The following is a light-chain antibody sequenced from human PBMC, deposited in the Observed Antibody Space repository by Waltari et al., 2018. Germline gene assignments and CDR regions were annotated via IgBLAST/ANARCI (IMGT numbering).Light chain of an antibody. CDR2: GAS. Sequence: EIVMTQSPATLSVSPGERATLSCRASQSVSNNLAWYQQKPGQAPRLLIYGASTRATGIPARFSGIGSGTEFTLTISSMQSEDFAVYYCQQYNNWPSWTFGQGTKVEIK. CDR1: QSVSNN. V-gene: IGKV3-15*01. J-gene: IGKJ1*01. CDR3: QQYNNWPSWT.